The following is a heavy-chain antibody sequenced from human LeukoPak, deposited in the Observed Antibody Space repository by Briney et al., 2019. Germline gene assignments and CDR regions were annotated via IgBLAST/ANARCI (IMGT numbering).Heavy chain of an antibody. Sequence: SVKVSCKASGGTFSSYAISWVRQAPGQGLEWMGRIIPILGIADYAQKFQGRVTITADKSTSTAYMELSSLRSEDTAVYYCARDKDYVALYYWGQGTLVTVSS. CDR1: GGTFSSYA. D-gene: IGHD4-17*01. V-gene: IGHV1-69*04. CDR2: IIPILGIA. CDR3: ARDKDYVALYY. J-gene: IGHJ4*02.